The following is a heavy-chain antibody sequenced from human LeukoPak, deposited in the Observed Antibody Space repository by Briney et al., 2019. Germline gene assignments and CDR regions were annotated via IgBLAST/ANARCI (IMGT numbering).Heavy chain of an antibody. J-gene: IGHJ4*02. Sequence: PGGSLRLSCAASGFTFSSYVMSWVRQAPGKGLEWVSSISSSSTYIYYADSVRGRFTISRDNAKNSLYLQMNSLRAEDTAVYYCARGTIAAPVGGYWGQGTLVTVSS. CDR2: ISSSSTYI. V-gene: IGHV3-21*01. D-gene: IGHD6-6*01. CDR3: ARGTIAAPVGGY. CDR1: GFTFSSYV.